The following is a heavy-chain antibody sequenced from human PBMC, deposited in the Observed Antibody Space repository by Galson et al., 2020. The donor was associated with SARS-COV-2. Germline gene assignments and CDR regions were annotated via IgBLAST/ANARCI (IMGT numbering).Heavy chain of an antibody. Sequence: GGSLRLSCAASGFTFSSYGMHWVRQAPGKGLEWVAVIWYDGSNKYYADSVKGRFTISRDNSKNTLYLQMNSLRAEDTAVYYCARDSYYYDISGYYYNPYYYYGMDVWGQGTTVTVSS. CDR2: IWYDGSNK. D-gene: IGHD3-22*01. CDR1: GFTFSSYG. CDR3: ARDSYYYDISGYYYNPYYYYGMDV. J-gene: IGHJ6*02. V-gene: IGHV3-33*01.